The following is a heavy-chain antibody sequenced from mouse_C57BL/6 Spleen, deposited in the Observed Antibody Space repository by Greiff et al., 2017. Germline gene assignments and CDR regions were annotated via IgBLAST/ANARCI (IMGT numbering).Heavy chain of an antibody. CDR2: IYPSDSET. Sequence: QVQLQQSGAELVRPGSSVNLSCKASGYTFTSYWMDWVKQRPGQGLEWIGNIYPSDSETHYNQKFKNKATVTVDKSSSTAYMQLSSLTSEDSAVYYCAITTVVGAGYFDVWGTGTTVTVSS. CDR3: AITTVVGAGYFDV. J-gene: IGHJ1*03. V-gene: IGHV1-61*01. D-gene: IGHD1-1*01. CDR1: GYTFTSYW.